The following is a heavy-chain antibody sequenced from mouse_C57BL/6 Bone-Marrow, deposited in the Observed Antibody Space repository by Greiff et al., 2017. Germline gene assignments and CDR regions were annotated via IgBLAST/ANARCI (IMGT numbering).Heavy chain of an antibody. Sequence: QVQLQQSGAELARPGASVKMSCKASGYTFTSYTMHWVKQRPGQGLEWIGYINASSGYTKYNQKFKDKATLTADKSSSTAYMQLSSLTSEASAVPDCAGRDYCGSSPFADWGQGTLDTVA. CDR2: INASSGYT. V-gene: IGHV1-4*01. J-gene: IGHJ3*01. D-gene: IGHD1-1*01. CDR1: GYTFTSYT. CDR3: AGRDYCGSSPFAD.